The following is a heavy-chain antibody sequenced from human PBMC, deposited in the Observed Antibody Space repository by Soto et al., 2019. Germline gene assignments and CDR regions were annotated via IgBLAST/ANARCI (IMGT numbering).Heavy chain of an antibody. Sequence: GGSLRLSCVASGFTFSNDWMSWVRRAPGKGLEWVATIKQDGSEKYYVDSVKGRFTVSRDNTKNSLYLQMNSLRAEDTAVYYCARGDYFDTRFDFWSQGALVTVSS. CDR3: ARGDYFDTRFDF. V-gene: IGHV3-7*03. CDR1: GFTFSNDW. CDR2: IKQDGSEK. J-gene: IGHJ4*02. D-gene: IGHD3-9*01.